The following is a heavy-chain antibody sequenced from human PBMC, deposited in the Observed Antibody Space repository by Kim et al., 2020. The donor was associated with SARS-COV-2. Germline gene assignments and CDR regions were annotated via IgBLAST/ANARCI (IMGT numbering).Heavy chain of an antibody. V-gene: IGHV3-30*18. CDR1: GFTFSSYG. CDR2: ISYDGSNK. Sequence: GGSLRLSCAASGFTFSSYGMHWVRQAPGKGLEWVAVISYDGSNKYYADSVKGRFTISRDNSKNTLYLQMNSLRAEDTAVYYCAKAPGKYQLPRYYFDYWGQGTLVTVSS. D-gene: IGHD2-2*01. CDR3: AKAPGKYQLPRYYFDY. J-gene: IGHJ4*02.